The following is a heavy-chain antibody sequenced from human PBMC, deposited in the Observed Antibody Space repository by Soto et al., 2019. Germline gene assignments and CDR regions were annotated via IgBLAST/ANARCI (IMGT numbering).Heavy chain of an antibody. CDR3: ARDLGSLPDY. CDR1: GYTFTNYG. CDR2: XNXXXXXT. D-gene: IGHD3-16*01. V-gene: IGHV1-46*01. J-gene: IGHJ4*02. Sequence: ASVKVSCKASGYTFTNYGLSLVRQAPGQGLEXXGXXNXXXXXTXXAQKFQGRVTMTRDTSTSTVYMELSSLRSEDTAVYYCARDLGSLPDYWGQGTLVTVPQ.